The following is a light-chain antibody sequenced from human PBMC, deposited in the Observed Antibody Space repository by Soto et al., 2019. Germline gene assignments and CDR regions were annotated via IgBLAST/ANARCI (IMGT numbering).Light chain of an antibody. CDR2: EVS. CDR3: SSYTNNSPYV. Sequence: QSVLTRPASVSGSPGQSSTISFTGTSSDVGGYNYVSWYQQHPGKAPKLMIFEVSNRPSGISIRSSGSKSGNTASLTISGLQTEDEADYYCSSYTNNSPYVFGTGTKVTVL. V-gene: IGLV2-14*01. CDR1: SSDVGGYNY. J-gene: IGLJ1*01.